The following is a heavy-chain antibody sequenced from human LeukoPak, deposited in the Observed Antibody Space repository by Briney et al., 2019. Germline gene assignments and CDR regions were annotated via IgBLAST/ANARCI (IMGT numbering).Heavy chain of an antibody. CDR1: GFTFDDYG. Sequence: PGGSLRLSCAASGFTFDDYGMSWVRQAPGKGLEWVSGINWNGGRTGYADSVKGRFTISGDNAKNSLYLQMNSLRAEDTAVYYCARDQAQDYYGSGRPRVGHGAFDIWGQGTMVTVSS. D-gene: IGHD3-10*01. J-gene: IGHJ3*02. CDR3: ARDQAQDYYGSGRPRVGHGAFDI. CDR2: INWNGGRT. V-gene: IGHV3-20*04.